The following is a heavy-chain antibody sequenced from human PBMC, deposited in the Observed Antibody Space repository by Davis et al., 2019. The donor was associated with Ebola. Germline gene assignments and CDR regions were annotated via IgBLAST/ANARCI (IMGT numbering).Heavy chain of an antibody. CDR2: MNPNSGNT. V-gene: IGHV1-8*03. CDR1: GYTFTSYD. D-gene: IGHD5-18*01. CDR3: ARGNGYSYGYYYYYMDV. J-gene: IGHJ6*03. Sequence: ASVKVSCKASGYTFTSYDINWVRQATGQGLEWMGWMNPNSGNTGYAQKFQGRVTITRNTSISTAYMELSSLRSEDTAVYYCARGNGYSYGYYYYYMDVCGKGTTVTVSS.